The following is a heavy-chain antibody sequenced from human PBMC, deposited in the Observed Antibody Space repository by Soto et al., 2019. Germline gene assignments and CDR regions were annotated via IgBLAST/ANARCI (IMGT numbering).Heavy chain of an antibody. CDR1: GGSVSIGTYY. CDR3: TRGGDAYKNGH. Sequence: SETLSLTCTVPGGSVSIGTYYWSWIRQPPGKGLEWIGFIHYSGSTNYNPSLKSRVTMSVDTSKNQFSLKLTSVNAADTAVYYCTRGGDAYKNGHWGQGTLVTVSS. V-gene: IGHV4-61*01. CDR2: IHYSGST. J-gene: IGHJ4*02. D-gene: IGHD2-21*01.